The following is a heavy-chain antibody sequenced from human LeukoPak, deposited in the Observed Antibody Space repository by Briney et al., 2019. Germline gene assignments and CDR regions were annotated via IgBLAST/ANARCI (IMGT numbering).Heavy chain of an antibody. J-gene: IGHJ5*02. CDR3: ARAITDSSGKYWLDP. V-gene: IGHV4-4*07. CDR2: IYSSGTT. CDR1: GGSINSYY. Sequence: SETLSLTCSVSGGSINSYYWGWVRQPAGKGLEWIGRIYSSGTTNYNPSLKRRVTISVDASKNQFSLKLDSVAAADTAVYYCARAITDSSGKYWLDPWGQGTLVTVSS. D-gene: IGHD6-19*01.